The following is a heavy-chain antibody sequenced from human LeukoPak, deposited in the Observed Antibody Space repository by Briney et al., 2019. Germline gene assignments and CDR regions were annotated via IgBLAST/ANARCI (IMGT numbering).Heavy chain of an antibody. V-gene: IGHV3-23*01. J-gene: IGHJ4*02. Sequence: TGGSLRLSCAATGFTFSSYAMSWVRQAPGKGLEWVSAISGGGGSAYYADSVKGRFTISRDNSKNTLYLQMNSLRAEDTAVYYCAKSPNDYGDYGWGQGTLVTVSS. D-gene: IGHD4-17*01. CDR3: AKSPNDYGDYG. CDR1: GFTFSSYA. CDR2: ISGGGGSA.